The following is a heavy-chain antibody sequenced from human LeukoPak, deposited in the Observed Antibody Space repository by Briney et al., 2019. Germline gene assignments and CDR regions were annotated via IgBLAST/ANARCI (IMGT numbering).Heavy chain of an antibody. CDR3: VVVVEPPDSDGFDV. CDR2: INADGSTA. J-gene: IGHJ3*01. Sequence: AGGSLRLSCAASGFTFGNSWVHWVRQAPGKGQVWVSLINADGSTATYADSVKGRFTISRDNARNTLSLQMNSLTIEDTAVYYCVVVVEPPDSDGFDVWGQGTMITVSS. V-gene: IGHV3-74*01. CDR1: GFTFGNSW. D-gene: IGHD1-14*01.